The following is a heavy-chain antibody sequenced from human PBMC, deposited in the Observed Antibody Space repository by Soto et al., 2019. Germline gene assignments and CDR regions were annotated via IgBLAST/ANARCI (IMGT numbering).Heavy chain of an antibody. J-gene: IGHJ6*02. CDR2: ISAYNGDT. CDR3: AREGNYRKIYYYYGMDV. V-gene: IGHV1-18*01. CDR1: VYIFTNYG. Sequence: QVQLVQSGAEVKKPGASVKVSCKASVYIFTNYGISWVRQAPGQGLEWMGWISAYNGDTNYAQKLQGRVTVTRDTSTSTAYMKLRSLRSDDTAVYYCAREGNYRKIYYYYGMDVWGQGTTVTVSS. D-gene: IGHD4-4*01.